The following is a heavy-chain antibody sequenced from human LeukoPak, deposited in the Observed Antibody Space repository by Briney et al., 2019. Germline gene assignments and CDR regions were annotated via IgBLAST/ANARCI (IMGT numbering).Heavy chain of an antibody. CDR1: GYTFTSFG. CDR3: ARDQMNIAAAGAYFDY. V-gene: IGHV1-18*01. CDR2: IGAYNGNT. Sequence: ASVKVSCKASGYTFTSFGISWVRQAPGQGLDWMGWIGAYNGNTKYGQKLQGRVTMTTDTSTRTAYMELRSLRSDDAAVYYCARDQMNIAAAGAYFDYWGQGTLVTVSS. D-gene: IGHD6-13*01. J-gene: IGHJ4*02.